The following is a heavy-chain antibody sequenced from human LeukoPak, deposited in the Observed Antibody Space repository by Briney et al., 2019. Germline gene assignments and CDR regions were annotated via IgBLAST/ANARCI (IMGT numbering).Heavy chain of an antibody. CDR3: ARECCSGVSRYYFDY. CDR1: GGSISSSNW. Sequence: SETLSLTCAVSGGSISSSNWWSWVRQPPGKGLEWIGEIYHSGSTNYNPSLKSRVTISVDKSKNQFSLKLSSMTAADTAVYYCARECCSGVSRYYFDYWGQGTLVTVSS. V-gene: IGHV4-4*02. CDR2: IYHSGST. J-gene: IGHJ4*02. D-gene: IGHD2-15*01.